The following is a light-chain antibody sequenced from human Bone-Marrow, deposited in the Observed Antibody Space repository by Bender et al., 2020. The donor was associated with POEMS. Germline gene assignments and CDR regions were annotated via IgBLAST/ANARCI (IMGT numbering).Light chain of an antibody. Sequence: QLVLTQSPSASASLGASVKLTCTLSSGHSDFAIAWHQQLPGKGPRYLMNLNSDGSHTKGDGIPDRFSGSSSGAERYLTISSLQSEDEADYYCQTWGTGYWVFGGGTKLTVL. CDR3: QTWGTGYWV. V-gene: IGLV4-69*01. CDR2: LNSDGSH. CDR1: SGHSDFA. J-gene: IGLJ3*02.